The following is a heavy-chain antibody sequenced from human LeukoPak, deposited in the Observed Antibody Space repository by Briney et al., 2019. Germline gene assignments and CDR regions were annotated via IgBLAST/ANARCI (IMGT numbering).Heavy chain of an antibody. CDR3: AGFRWTTTSVHY. D-gene: IGHD4-17*01. CDR1: GFTFSNYW. J-gene: IGHJ4*02. Sequence: GGSLRLSCAASGFTFSNYWMSWVRQAPGKGGEGVASIKQDGSDKYYVDSVKGRFTISRDKAKKSLYLKMNRLRAEDTAVYYCAGFRWTTTSVHYWGLGTLVTVSS. V-gene: IGHV3-7*01. CDR2: IKQDGSDK.